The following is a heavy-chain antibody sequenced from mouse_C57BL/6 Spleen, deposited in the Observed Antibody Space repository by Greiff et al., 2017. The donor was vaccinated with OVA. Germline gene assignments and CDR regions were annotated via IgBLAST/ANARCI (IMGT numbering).Heavy chain of an antibody. D-gene: IGHD4-1*01. J-gene: IGHJ2*01. CDR3: ARKTIWDEAGFDY. Sequence: QVQLQQPGAELVKPGASVKLSCKASGYTFTSYWMHWVKQRPGQGLEWIGMIHPNSGSTNYNEKFKSKATLTVDKSSSTAYMQLSSLTSEDSAVYYCARKTIWDEAGFDYWGQGTTLTVSS. CDR2: IHPNSGST. V-gene: IGHV1-64*01. CDR1: GYTFTSYW.